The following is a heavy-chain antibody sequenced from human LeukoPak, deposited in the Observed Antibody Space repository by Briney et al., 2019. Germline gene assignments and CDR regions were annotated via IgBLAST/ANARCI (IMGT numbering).Heavy chain of an antibody. CDR2: IIPIFGTA. Sequence: SVKVSCKASGGTFSSYAISWVRQAPGQGLEWMGGIIPIFGTANYAQKFQGRVTITADESTSTAYMELSSLRSEDTAVYYCARGGRYCSSTSCYTPDYRGQGTLVTVSS. J-gene: IGHJ4*02. D-gene: IGHD2-2*02. CDR3: ARGGRYCSSTSCYTPDY. CDR1: GGTFSSYA. V-gene: IGHV1-69*13.